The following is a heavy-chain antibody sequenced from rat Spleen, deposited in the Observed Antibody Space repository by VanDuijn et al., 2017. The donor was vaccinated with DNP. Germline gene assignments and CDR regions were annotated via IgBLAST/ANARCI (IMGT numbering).Heavy chain of an antibody. CDR1: GFSLTSYN. D-gene: IGHD1-11*01. J-gene: IGHJ2*01. V-gene: IGHV2-30*01. CDR3: ARDRRYGGPYFDY. CDR2: IWTGGST. Sequence: QVQLKESGPGLVQPSQTLSLTCTVSGFSLTSYNVHWVRQPTGKGLEWMGIIWTGGSTDYNSALKSRLSISRDTSKSQVFLKMNSLQTEDIATCYCARDRRYGGPYFDYWGQGVMVTVSS.